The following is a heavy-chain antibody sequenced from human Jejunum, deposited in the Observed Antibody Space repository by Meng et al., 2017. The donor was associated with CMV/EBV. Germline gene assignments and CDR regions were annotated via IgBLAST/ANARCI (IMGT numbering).Heavy chain of an antibody. CDR1: W. J-gene: IGHJ6*02. V-gene: IGHV5-51*01. D-gene: IGHD2-2*01. CDR3: ARWDCSSASCYGNYYYYYGMGV. Sequence: WIGWVRQMPGKGLEWMGNIYPGDSDTRYSPPFQGQVTISADKSISTAYLQWSSLKASDTAIYYCARWDCSSASCYGNYYYYYGMGVWGQGTAVTVSS. CDR2: IYPGDSDT.